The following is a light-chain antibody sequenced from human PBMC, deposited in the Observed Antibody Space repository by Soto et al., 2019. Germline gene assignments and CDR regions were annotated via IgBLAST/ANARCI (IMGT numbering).Light chain of an antibody. J-gene: IGLJ1*01. CDR3: SSYTSSSFYV. Sequence: QSALPQPASVSGSPGQSITISCTGTSSDVGGYNYVSWYQQHPGKAPKLMIYEVSNRPLGVSNRFSGSKSGNTASLTISGLHAEDEDDYYCSSYTSSSFYVFGTGTQLTVL. CDR2: EVS. V-gene: IGLV2-14*01. CDR1: SSDVGGYNY.